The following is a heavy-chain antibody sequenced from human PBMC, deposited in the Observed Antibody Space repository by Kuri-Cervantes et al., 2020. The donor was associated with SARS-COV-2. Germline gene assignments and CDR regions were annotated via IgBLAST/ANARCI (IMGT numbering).Heavy chain of an antibody. J-gene: IGHJ4*02. CDR3: ARTTPYDFWSGYYSGCYFDY. D-gene: IGHD3-3*01. Sequence: SETLSLTCTVSGGSISSGSYYWSWIRQPAGKGLEWIGYIYTSGSTYYNPSLKSRVTISVDTSKNQFSLKLSSVTAADTAVYYCARTTPYDFWSGYYSGCYFDYWGQGTLVTVSS. CDR1: GGSISSGSYY. V-gene: IGHV4-61*09. CDR2: IYTSGST.